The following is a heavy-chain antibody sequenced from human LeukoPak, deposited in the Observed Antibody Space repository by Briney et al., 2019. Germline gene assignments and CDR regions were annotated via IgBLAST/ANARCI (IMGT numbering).Heavy chain of an antibody. D-gene: IGHD6-13*01. CDR1: GFTFSIYA. CDR3: ARVGSSSWAPFDY. Sequence: PGGSLRLSCAVSGFTFSIYAMSWVRQAPGKGLEWLSAIRGSGNSTYYADSVKGRLTVSRDNSKNTLYLQMNSLRAEDTAVYYCARVGSSSWAPFDYWGQGTLVTVSS. CDR2: IRGSGNST. V-gene: IGHV3-23*01. J-gene: IGHJ4*02.